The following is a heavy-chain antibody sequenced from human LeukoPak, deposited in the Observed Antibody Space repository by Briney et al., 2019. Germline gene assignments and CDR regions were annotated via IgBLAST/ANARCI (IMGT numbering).Heavy chain of an antibody. CDR3: ARVGSSWSYYFDY. J-gene: IGHJ4*02. CDR2: IIPILGIA. D-gene: IGHD6-13*01. V-gene: IGHV1-69*04. Sequence: SVKVSCKASGGTFSSYAISWVRQAPGQGLEWMGRIIPILGIANYAQKFQGRVTITADKSTSTAYMELSSLRSEDTAVYYCARVGSSWSYYFDYWGQGTLVTVSS. CDR1: GGTFSSYA.